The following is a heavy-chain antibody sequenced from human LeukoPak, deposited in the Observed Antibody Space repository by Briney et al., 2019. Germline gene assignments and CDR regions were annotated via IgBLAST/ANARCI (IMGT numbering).Heavy chain of an antibody. Sequence: GGSLRLSCAASGITFKNYNMNWVRQAPGKGLEWVAFIGSASSYVFYADSVKDRFTISRDNSKNTLYLQMNSLRAEDTAVYYCARDLGIAVDYWGQGTLVTVSS. CDR1: GITFKNYN. CDR3: ARDLGIAVDY. V-gene: IGHV3-21*01. D-gene: IGHD6-13*01. J-gene: IGHJ4*02. CDR2: IGSASSYV.